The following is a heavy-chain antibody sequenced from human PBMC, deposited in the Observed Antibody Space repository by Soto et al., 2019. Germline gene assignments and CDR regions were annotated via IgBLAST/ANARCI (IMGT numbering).Heavy chain of an antibody. D-gene: IGHD3-10*01. CDR2: IYHSGST. Sequence: SETLSLTCAVSGGSIISGGYSFICIRQRPWRGLEWIGYIYHSGSTYYNPSLKSRVTISVDRSKNQFSLKLSSVTAADTAVYYCARALHYYGSGGYLDYYYGMDVWGQGTTVTVSS. J-gene: IGHJ6*02. CDR1: GGSIISGGYS. CDR3: ARALHYYGSGGYLDYYYGMDV. V-gene: IGHV4-30-2*01.